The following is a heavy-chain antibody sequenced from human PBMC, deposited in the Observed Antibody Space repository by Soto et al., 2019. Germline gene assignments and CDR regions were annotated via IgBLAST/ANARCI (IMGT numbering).Heavy chain of an antibody. CDR2: ISANDGSA. Sequence: GGSLRLSCAASGFTFSSYAMNWVRQAPGKGLEWVSGISANDGSANYADSVKGRFTISRDNSKNTVFLQMNSLRAEDTAVYYCAKDASVVPAATFYYWGQGTLVTVSS. J-gene: IGHJ4*02. V-gene: IGHV3-23*01. D-gene: IGHD2-2*01. CDR1: GFTFSSYA. CDR3: AKDASVVPAATFYY.